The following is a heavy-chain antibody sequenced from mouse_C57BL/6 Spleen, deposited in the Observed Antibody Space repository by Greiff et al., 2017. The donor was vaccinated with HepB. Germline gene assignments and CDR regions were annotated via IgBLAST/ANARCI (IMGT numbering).Heavy chain of an antibody. J-gene: IGHJ1*03. CDR1: GFTFSSYA. Sequence: EVQLVESGGGLVKPGGSLKLSCAASGFTFSSYAMSWVRQTPEKRLEWVATISDGGSYTYYPDNVKGRFTISRDNAKNNLYLQMSHLKSEDTAMYYCARDQGSYWYFDVWGTGNTVTDSS. V-gene: IGHV5-4*01. D-gene: IGHD3-2*02. CDR3: ARDQGSYWYFDV. CDR2: ISDGGSYT.